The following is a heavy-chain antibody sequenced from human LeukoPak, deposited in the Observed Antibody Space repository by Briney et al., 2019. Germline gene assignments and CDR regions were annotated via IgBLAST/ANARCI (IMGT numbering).Heavy chain of an antibody. CDR2: IWYDGSNK. CDR3: ARDRSGMDV. CDR1: GFTFSSYG. V-gene: IGHV3-33*01. J-gene: IGHJ6*02. Sequence: PGRSLRLSCAASGFTFSSYGMHWVRQAPGKGLEWVAVIWYDGSNKYYADSVKGRFTISRDNSRNTLYLQMNSLRAEDTAVYYCARDRSGMDVWGQGTTVTVSS.